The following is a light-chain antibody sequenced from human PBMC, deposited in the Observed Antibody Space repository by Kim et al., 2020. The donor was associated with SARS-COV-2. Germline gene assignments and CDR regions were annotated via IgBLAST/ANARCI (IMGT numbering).Light chain of an antibody. Sequence: SPGERATLSCRASQSVSSYLAWYQQKPGQAPRLLIYDASNRATGIPARFSGSGSGTDFNLTISSLEPEDFAVYYCQQRSNWPPATFGQGTKVDIK. J-gene: IGKJ1*01. CDR3: QQRSNWPPAT. CDR1: QSVSSY. V-gene: IGKV3-11*01. CDR2: DAS.